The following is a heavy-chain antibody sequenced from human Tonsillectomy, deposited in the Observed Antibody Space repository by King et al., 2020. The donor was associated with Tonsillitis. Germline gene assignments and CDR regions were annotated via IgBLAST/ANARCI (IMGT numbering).Heavy chain of an antibody. V-gene: IGHV3-30*18. CDR2: TSYDGSKK. J-gene: IGHJ4*02. CDR1: GFTFNNYG. Sequence: VQLVESGGGVVQPGRSLRLSCAASGFTFNNYGIYWVRQAPGKGLEWVALTSYDGSKKSYADSVKGRFTISRDNSKNTLYQQMDRLRTDDTALYYCAKGVGNCTGGSCYSDFWGQGTLVTVSS. CDR3: AKGVGNCTGGSCYSDF. D-gene: IGHD2-8*02.